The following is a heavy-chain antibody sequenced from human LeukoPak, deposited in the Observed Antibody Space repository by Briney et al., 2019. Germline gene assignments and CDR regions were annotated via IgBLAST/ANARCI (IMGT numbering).Heavy chain of an antibody. CDR1: GFTFSSNG. CDR3: AKDLVPAAISAFDI. D-gene: IGHD2-2*01. V-gene: IGHV3-30*02. J-gene: IGHJ3*02. Sequence: GGSLRLSCAASGFTFSSNGMHWVRQAPGKGLEWVAFIRYDGSNKYYADSVKGRFTISRDNSKNTLYLQMNSLRAEDTAVYYCAKDLVPAAISAFDIWGQGTMVTVSS. CDR2: IRYDGSNK.